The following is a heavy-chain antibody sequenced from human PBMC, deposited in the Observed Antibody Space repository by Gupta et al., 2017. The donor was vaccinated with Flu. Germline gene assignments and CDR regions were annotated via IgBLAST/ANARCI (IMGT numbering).Heavy chain of an antibody. CDR3: AIRDPYYYDSSGYHDDY. CDR1: GCTFSSYA. J-gene: IGHJ4*02. V-gene: IGHV1-69*06. CDR2: IIPIFGTA. Sequence: QVQLVQSGAELKKPGSSVKVSCKSSGCTFSSYAIIRVRQAPGQGLEWMGGIIPIFGTANDAQQFQGRVTITADKSTSTAYMELSSRSSEDTSVYYCAIRDPYYYDSSGYHDDYWGQGTLVTVSS. D-gene: IGHD3-22*01.